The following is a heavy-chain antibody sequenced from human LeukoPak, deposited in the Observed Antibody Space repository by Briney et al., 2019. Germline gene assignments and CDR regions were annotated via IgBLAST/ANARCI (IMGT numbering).Heavy chain of an antibody. J-gene: IGHJ4*02. Sequence: GGSLRLSCAASGFTFSSYSMNWVRQAPGKGLEWVSSISSSSSYIYYADSVKGRFTISRDNAKNPLYLQMNSLRAEDTAVYYCARNDISTGYYYYFDYWGQGTLVTVSS. CDR3: ARNDISTGYYYYFDY. V-gene: IGHV3-21*01. CDR2: ISSSSSYI. D-gene: IGHD3-9*01. CDR1: GFTFSSYS.